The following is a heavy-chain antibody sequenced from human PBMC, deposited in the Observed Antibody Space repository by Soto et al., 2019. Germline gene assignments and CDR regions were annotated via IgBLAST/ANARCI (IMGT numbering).Heavy chain of an antibody. Sequence: QITLKESGPTLVKPTQTLTLTCTFSGFSLSTSGVGVGWIRQPPGKALEWLALIYWDDDKRYSPSLKSRLTITKDTSKNQVVLTMTNRDPVDTATYYCAHRPESYYYYGMDVWGQGTTVTVSS. CDR3: AHRPESYYYYGMDV. V-gene: IGHV2-5*02. CDR1: GFSLSTSGVG. J-gene: IGHJ6*02. CDR2: IYWDDDK.